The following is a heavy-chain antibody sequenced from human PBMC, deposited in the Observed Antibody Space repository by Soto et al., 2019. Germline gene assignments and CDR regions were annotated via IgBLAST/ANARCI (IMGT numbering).Heavy chain of an antibody. J-gene: IGHJ4*02. CDR2: IHYSGTT. V-gene: IGHV4-59*01. CDR1: GGSMRNYF. D-gene: IGHD6-13*01. CDR3: SAVEASSRNLAPYYLDF. Sequence: PSETLSLTCTVSGGSMRNYFWTWIRQPPGKGLEWIGYIHYSGTTSFFPSYNPSLRSRVTISEDTSKNQFCLKLLSVTTADTAVYFCSAVEASSRNLAPYYLDFWGQGTLVTVSS.